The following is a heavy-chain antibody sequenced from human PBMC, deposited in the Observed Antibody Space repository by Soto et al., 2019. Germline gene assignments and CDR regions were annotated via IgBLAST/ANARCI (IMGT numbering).Heavy chain of an antibody. CDR2: INHSGST. D-gene: IGHD6-13*01. CDR3: ARSRIAAAGRFDY. Sequence: SETLSLTCAVYGGSFSGYYWSWIRQPPGKGLEWIGEINHSGSTNYNPSLKSRVTISVDTSKNQFSLKLSSVTAADTAVYYCARSRIAAAGRFDYWGQGTLVTVSS. J-gene: IGHJ4*02. CDR1: GGSFSGYY. V-gene: IGHV4-34*01.